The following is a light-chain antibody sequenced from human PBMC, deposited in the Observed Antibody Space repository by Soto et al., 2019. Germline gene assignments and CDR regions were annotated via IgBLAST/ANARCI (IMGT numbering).Light chain of an antibody. Sequence: QSVLTQPPSVSGAPGQRVTISCTGSSSNIGAVYDVHWYQQRPGTATKLLIFGNINRPSGVPDRFSGSKSGTSASLAITGLQAEDEGDYYCQSYDSTLSARYVFGTGTKLTVL. CDR1: SSNIGAVYD. V-gene: IGLV1-40*01. CDR3: QSYDSTLSARYV. J-gene: IGLJ1*01. CDR2: GNI.